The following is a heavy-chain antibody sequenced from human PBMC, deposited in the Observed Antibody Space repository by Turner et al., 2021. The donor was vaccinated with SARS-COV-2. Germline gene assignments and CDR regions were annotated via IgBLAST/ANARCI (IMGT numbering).Heavy chain of an antibody. V-gene: IGHV3-30*18. CDR1: GFTFSSYG. CDR3: ANGGYCTNGVCSRVPSHFDY. D-gene: IGHD2-8*01. J-gene: IGHJ4*02. Sequence: QVQLVESGGGVVQPGRSLRLSCAASGFTFSSYGMHWVRQAPGKGLEWVAVISYDGSNKYYADSVKGRFTISRDNSKNTLYLQMNSLRAEDTAVYYCANGGYCTNGVCSRVPSHFDYWGQGTLVTASS. CDR2: ISYDGSNK.